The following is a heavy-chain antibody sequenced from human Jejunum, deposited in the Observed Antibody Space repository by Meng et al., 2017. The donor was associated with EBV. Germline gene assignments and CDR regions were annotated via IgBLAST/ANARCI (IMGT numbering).Heavy chain of an antibody. D-gene: IGHD5-18*01. J-gene: IGHJ4*02. CDR1: VFSGSGMEVG. V-gene: IGHV2-5*02. CDR2: IYCDDDK. Sequence: SHESCPTLGHATERLTLSSSFSVFSGSGMEVGVGWIRQPPGKALEWVALIYCDDDKRYSPSLKTRVTITKDTSKNQVVLTMTNMDAVDTATYYCGFRLPPHRLHFGFWGQGTLVTVAS. CDR3: GFRLPPHRLHFGF.